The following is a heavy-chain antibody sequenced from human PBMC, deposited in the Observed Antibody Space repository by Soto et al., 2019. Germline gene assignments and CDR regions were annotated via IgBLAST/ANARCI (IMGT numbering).Heavy chain of an antibody. CDR1: GYTFTGYY. D-gene: IGHD2-2*01. CDR3: ARERYQVISDGMDV. J-gene: IGHJ6*02. CDR2: INPETGGT. Sequence: QVQLVQSGADVKTPGAPVRVSCKASGYTFTGYYVHWVREAPGQGLEWMGWINPETGGTSYAQKFQGRVTLSRDTSINTAYLELSRLRFDDAAVYFCARERYQVISDGMDVWGQGTTVTVSS. V-gene: IGHV1-2*02.